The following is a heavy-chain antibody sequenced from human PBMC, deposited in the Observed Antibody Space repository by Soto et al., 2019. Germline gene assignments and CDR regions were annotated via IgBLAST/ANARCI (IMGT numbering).Heavy chain of an antibody. CDR3: AHDTLGGQQQVLGY. CDR2: ISYDGSNK. Sequence: QVQLVESGGGVVQPGRSLRLSCAASGFTFSSYGMHWVRQAPGKGLEWVAVISYDGSNKYYADSVKGRFTISRDNPMNTVYRQMNSLTAEDTAVYYCAHDTLGGQQQVLGYWGQGTPVTVSS. J-gene: IGHJ4*02. D-gene: IGHD6-13*01. V-gene: IGHV3-30*18. CDR1: GFTFSSYG.